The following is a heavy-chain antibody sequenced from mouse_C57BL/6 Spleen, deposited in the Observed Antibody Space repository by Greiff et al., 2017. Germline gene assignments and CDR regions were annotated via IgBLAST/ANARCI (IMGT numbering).Heavy chain of an antibody. CDR1: GYTFTSYW. J-gene: IGHJ3*01. CDR2: IHPNSGST. Sequence: QVQLQQPGAELVKPGASVKLSCKASGYTFTSYWMHWVKQRPGQGLEWIGMIHPNSGSTNYNEKFKSKAKLTVDKSSSTAYMQLSSLTSEDSAVYYCARGGDYSWFAYWGQGTLVTVSA. V-gene: IGHV1-64*01. CDR3: ARGGDYSWFAY. D-gene: IGHD1-1*01.